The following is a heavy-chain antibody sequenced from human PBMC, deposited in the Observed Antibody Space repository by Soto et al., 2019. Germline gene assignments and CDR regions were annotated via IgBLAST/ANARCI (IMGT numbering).Heavy chain of an antibody. V-gene: IGHV1-24*01. CDR3: ATDFPLQXTYYYDSSCYYYGY. CDR2: FDPEDGET. CDR1: GYTLTELS. D-gene: IGHD3-22*01. Sequence: GASVKVSCKVSGYTLTELSMHWVRQAPGKGLEWMGGFDPEDGETIYAQKFQGRVTMTEDTSTDTAYMELSSLRSEDTAVYYCATDFPLQXTYYYDSSCYYYGYWGQRTLVTVSS. J-gene: IGHJ4*02.